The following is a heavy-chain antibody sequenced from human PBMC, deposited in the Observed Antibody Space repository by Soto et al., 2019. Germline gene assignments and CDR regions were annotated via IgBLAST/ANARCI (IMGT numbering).Heavy chain of an antibody. CDR3: ARIPSP. Sequence: PSETLSLTCTVSGGSIIDYYWSWIRQPPGKGLEWIGYIYYSGTTDYSPSLKSRVTISVDTSKNQFSLKLSSVTAADTAVYYCARIPSPWGQGTLVTVS. CDR2: IYYSGTT. D-gene: IGHD2-21*01. J-gene: IGHJ5*02. V-gene: IGHV4-59*01. CDR1: GGSIIDYY.